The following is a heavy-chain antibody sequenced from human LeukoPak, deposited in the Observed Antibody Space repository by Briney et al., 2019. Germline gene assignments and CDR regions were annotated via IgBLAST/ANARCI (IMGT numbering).Heavy chain of an antibody. Sequence: SETLSLTCTVSGDSMSSYCWIWIRQPAGKGLEWIGRIFSSGSTSYNPSLKSRVTMSIDTSKNQFYLRLSSMTAADTAMYYCARMVEADCDGDSDKFEPWGQGTLVTVSS. CDR1: GDSMSSYC. D-gene: IGHD4-23*01. CDR3: ARMVEADCDGDSDKFEP. CDR2: IFSSGST. J-gene: IGHJ5*02. V-gene: IGHV4-4*07.